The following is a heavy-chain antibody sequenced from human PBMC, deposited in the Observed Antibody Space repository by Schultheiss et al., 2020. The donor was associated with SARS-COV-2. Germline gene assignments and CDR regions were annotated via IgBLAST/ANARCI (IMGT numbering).Heavy chain of an antibody. J-gene: IGHJ4*02. CDR2: TRNKANSYTT. CDR1: GFTFSDHY. Sequence: GGSLRLSCAASGFTFSDHYMDWVRQAPGKGLEWVGRTRNKANSYTTEYAASVKGRFTISRDDSKSIAYLQMNSLKTEDTAVYYCTRGPNLYYDNNIFDYWGQGTLVTVSS. V-gene: IGHV3-72*01. CDR3: TRGPNLYYDNNIFDY. D-gene: IGHD3-9*01.